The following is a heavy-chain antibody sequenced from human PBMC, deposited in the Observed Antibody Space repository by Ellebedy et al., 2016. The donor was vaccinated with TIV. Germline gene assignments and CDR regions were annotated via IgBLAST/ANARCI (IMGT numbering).Heavy chain of an antibody. CDR2: INAGNGNT. J-gene: IGHJ4*02. D-gene: IGHD3-16*02. CDR3: ARGGITFGGVIVFDY. CDR1: GYTFTSYA. Sequence: ASVKVSXKASGYTFTSYAMHWVRQAPGQRLEWMGWINAGNGNTKYSQKFQGRVTITRDTSASTAYMELSSLRSEDTAVYYCARGGITFGGVIVFDYWGQGTLVTVSS. V-gene: IGHV1-3*01.